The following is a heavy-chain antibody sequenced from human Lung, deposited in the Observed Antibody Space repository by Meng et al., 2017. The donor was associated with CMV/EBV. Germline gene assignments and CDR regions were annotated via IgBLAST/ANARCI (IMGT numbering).Heavy chain of an antibody. CDR1: GTFIGTSKW. Sequence: AGSGTFIGTSKWWSWVRQPPGKGLEWNGEVYHSGYTNYNPTLKGRVTMSVDRSKNQFSLKLSSVAAAETAVYYCARVTEYGGNCFDSWGQGTLVTVSS. CDR3: ARVTEYGGNCFDS. J-gene: IGHJ4*02. V-gene: IGHV4-4*02. CDR2: VYHSGYT. D-gene: IGHD4/OR15-4a*01.